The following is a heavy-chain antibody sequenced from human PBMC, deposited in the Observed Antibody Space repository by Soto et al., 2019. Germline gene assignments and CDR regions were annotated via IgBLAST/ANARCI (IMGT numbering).Heavy chain of an antibody. CDR2: IDPSDSQT. V-gene: IGHV5-10-1*01. Sequence: GASLKISCKGSGYRFAGYWITWVRQKPGKGLEWMGRIDPSDSQTYYSPSFRGHVTISVTKSITTVFLQWSSLSASDTAMYYCARQIYDSDTGPNFQYYFDSWGQGTPVTVSS. CDR1: GYRFAGYW. D-gene: IGHD3-22*01. CDR3: ARQIYDSDTGPNFQYYFDS. J-gene: IGHJ4*02.